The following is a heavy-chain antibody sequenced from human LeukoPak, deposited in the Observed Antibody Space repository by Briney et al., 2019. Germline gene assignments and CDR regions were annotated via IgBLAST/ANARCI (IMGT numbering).Heavy chain of an antibody. CDR2: SSSSGSSI. CDR1: GFSFNDYY. J-gene: IGHJ2*01. D-gene: IGHD6-19*01. V-gene: IGHV3-11*04. Sequence: GGSLRHSCAASGFSFNDYYMSWIRQAPGKGVEWVSYSSSSGSSIYYAGSVKGRFTLSRDHAKNSLYLQMNSLRAEDTAVYYCARIHRPAGPEDWYFDLWGRGTLVTVSS. CDR3: ARIHRPAGPEDWYFDL.